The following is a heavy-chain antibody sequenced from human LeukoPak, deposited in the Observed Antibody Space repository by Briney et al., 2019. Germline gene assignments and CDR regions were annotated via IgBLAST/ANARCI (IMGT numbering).Heavy chain of an antibody. V-gene: IGHV3-66*01. CDR1: GFTVSSNY. J-gene: IGHJ4*02. Sequence: GRSLRLSCAASGFTVSSNYMSWVRQAPGKGLEWVSVIYSGGSTYYADSVKGRSTNSRDNSKNTLYLQMNSLRAEDTAVYYCARGGYYGDYSILDYWGQGTLVTVSS. CDR2: IYSGGST. D-gene: IGHD4-17*01. CDR3: ARGGYYGDYSILDY.